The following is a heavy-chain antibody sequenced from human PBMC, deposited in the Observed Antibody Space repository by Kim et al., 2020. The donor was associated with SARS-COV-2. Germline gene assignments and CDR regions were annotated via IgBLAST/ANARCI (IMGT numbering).Heavy chain of an antibody. D-gene: IGHD3-22*01. Sequence: ASVKVFCKASGYPFTKYYLHWVRQVPGQGLEWVGIIKPSTAGPRYAQKFQGRVTMTRDTSTSTVYMELSSLISEDTAVYYCARGDYYDSSGFNDYWGQGTLVTVSS. CDR2: IKPSTAGP. J-gene: IGHJ4*02. V-gene: IGHV1-46*01. CDR1: GYPFTKYY. CDR3: ARGDYYDSSGFNDY.